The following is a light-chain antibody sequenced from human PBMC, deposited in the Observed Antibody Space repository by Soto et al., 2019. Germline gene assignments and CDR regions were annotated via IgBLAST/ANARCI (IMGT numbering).Light chain of an antibody. CDR1: QSIGSW. CDR3: QQFNTSPWT. Sequence: DIQMTQSPSTLSASVGDRVTMTCRASQSIGSWLAWYQHKPGRAPKLLIFDGARLESGVPSRFSGSGSGTEFTLTISSLQPDDSATYYCQQFNTSPWTFGQGTKVAIK. CDR2: DGA. J-gene: IGKJ1*01. V-gene: IGKV1-5*01.